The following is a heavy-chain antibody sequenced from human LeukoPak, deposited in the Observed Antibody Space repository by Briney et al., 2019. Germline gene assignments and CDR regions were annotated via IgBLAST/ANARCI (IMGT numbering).Heavy chain of an antibody. V-gene: IGHV4-59*01. D-gene: IGHD6-19*01. CDR3: ARARLAHFDY. Sequence: SETLSLTCTVSGGSISSYYWRWLRQPPGKGLEWIGYIYYSGSTNYNPSLKSRVTISVDTSKNQFSLKLSSVTAADTAVYYCARARLAHFDYWGQGTLVTVSS. J-gene: IGHJ4*02. CDR2: IYYSGST. CDR1: GGSISSYY.